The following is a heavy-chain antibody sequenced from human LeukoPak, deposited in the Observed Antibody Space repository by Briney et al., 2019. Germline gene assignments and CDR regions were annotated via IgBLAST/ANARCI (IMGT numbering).Heavy chain of an antibody. J-gene: IGHJ4*02. CDR3: AREGVAATGLDY. Sequence: ASVKVSCKASEYTFSIHNMHWVRQAPGQGLEWMGIINPSGGSASDTQKFQGRVTMTRDTSTSTLYMELSSLRSEDTAVYYCAREGVAATGLDYWGQGTLVTVSS. CDR1: EYTFSIHN. V-gene: IGHV1-46*01. D-gene: IGHD6-13*01. CDR2: INPSGGSA.